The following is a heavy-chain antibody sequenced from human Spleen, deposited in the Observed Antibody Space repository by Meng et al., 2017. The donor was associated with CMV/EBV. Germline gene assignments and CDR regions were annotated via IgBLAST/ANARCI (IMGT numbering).Heavy chain of an antibody. Sequence: VSFQASGYSFTMYGISWVRQAPGQGLEWMGWINPNSGGTNYAQKFQGRVTMTRDTSISTAYMELSRLRSDDTAVYYCARDSGSYFHYWGQGTLVTVSS. V-gene: IGHV1-2*02. D-gene: IGHD1-26*01. CDR3: ARDSGSYFHY. CDR1: GYSFTMYG. J-gene: IGHJ4*02. CDR2: INPNSGGT.